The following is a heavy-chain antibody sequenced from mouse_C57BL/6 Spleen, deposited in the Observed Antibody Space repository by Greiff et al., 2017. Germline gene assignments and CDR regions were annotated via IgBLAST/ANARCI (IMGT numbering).Heavy chain of an antibody. CDR3: TYSPFYYDPYYAMDY. V-gene: IGHV14-1*01. D-gene: IGHD2-4*01. Sequence: VQLQQSGAELVRPGASVKLSCTASGFNITAYYMHWVKQRPEQGLEWIGKIDPEDGDTEYAPKFQGKATMTADTSSNTAYLQLSSLTSADTAVYYCTYSPFYYDPYYAMDYWGQGTSVTVSS. J-gene: IGHJ4*01. CDR1: GFNITAYY. CDR2: IDPEDGDT.